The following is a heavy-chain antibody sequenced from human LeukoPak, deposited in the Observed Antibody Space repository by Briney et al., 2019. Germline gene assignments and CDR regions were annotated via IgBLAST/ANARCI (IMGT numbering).Heavy chain of an antibody. CDR2: IYYSGST. Sequence: SETLSLTCTVSGGSISSSSYYWGWIRQPPGKGLEWIGSIYYSGSTYYNPSLKSRVTISVDTSKNQFSLKLSSVTAADTAVYYCARRNNYYDSSGYHWGIDAFDIWGQGTMVTVSS. V-gene: IGHV4-39*01. CDR3: ARRNNYYDSSGYHWGIDAFDI. J-gene: IGHJ3*02. D-gene: IGHD3-22*01. CDR1: GGSISSSSYY.